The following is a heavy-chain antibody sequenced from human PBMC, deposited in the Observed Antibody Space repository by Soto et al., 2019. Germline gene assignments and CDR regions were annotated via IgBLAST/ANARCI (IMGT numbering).Heavy chain of an antibody. CDR1: GGSISSYY. D-gene: IGHD3-22*01. Sequence: PSETLSLTCSVSGGSISSYYWSWIRQPPGKGLEWIAYIYYSVTSYNPSLKSRASISLDTSKNQFSLKLSSVTAADTAVYYCARTYDGSGPNSGGYSFDIWGQGTMVTVSS. CDR3: ARTYDGSGPNSGGYSFDI. J-gene: IGHJ3*02. CDR2: IYYSVT. V-gene: IGHV4-59*13.